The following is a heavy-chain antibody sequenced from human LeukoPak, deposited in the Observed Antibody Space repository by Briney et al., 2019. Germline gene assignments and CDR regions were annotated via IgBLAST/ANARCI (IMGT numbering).Heavy chain of an antibody. V-gene: IGHV1-18*01. J-gene: IGHJ6*02. CDR1: GYTFSSYG. D-gene: IGHD6-13*01. CDR2: ISAYNGNT. CDR3: ARDNGQQLPRPYYYGMDV. Sequence: GASVKVSCKASGYTFSSYGLSWVRQVPGQGLEWMEWISAYNGNTNYAQNLQGRVTVTTDTSTSTAYMELRSLRSDDTAVYYCARDNGQQLPRPYYYGMDVWGQGTTVTVSS.